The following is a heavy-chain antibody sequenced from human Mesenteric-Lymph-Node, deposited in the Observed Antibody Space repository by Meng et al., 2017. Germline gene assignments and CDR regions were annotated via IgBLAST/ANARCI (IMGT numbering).Heavy chain of an antibody. CDR3: AKGRCSDTSRHHSTELYYLDD. CDR1: GGTFSSYA. CDR2: IIPIFGTA. Sequence: SVNVSCKASGGTFSSYAISWVRQAPGQGLEWMGGIIPIFGTANYAQKFQGRVTITTDESTSTAYMELSSLRPEDTAVYYCAKGRCSDTSRHHSTELYYLDDWGQGTPVTVSS. J-gene: IGHJ4*02. D-gene: IGHD2-2*01. V-gene: IGHV1-69*05.